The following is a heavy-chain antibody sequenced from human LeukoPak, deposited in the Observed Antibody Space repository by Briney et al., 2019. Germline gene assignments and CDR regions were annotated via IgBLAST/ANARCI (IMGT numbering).Heavy chain of an antibody. CDR2: IYYTGST. V-gene: IGHV4-61*08. CDR1: GGSISSGDYY. J-gene: IGHJ4*02. D-gene: IGHD5/OR15-5a*01. Sequence: SETLSLTCTVSGGSISSGDYYWSWIRQPPGKGLEWIGYIYYTGSTNYNPSLKSRVTISIDTSKNQFSLRLSSVTAADTAVYYCASGQFLVSNDYWGQGILVTVSS. CDR3: ASGQFLVSNDY.